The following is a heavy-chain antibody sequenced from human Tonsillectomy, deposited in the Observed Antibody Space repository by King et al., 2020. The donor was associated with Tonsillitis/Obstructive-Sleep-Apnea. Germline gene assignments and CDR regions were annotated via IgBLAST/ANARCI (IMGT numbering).Heavy chain of an antibody. V-gene: IGHV3-30*01. CDR2: ISSDGSNK. D-gene: IGHD3-3*01. Sequence: QLVQSGGGVVQPGRSLRLSCAASGFTFSSYAMHWVRQAPGKGLEWVAVISSDGSNKYYVDSVKGRFTISRDNSKNTLYLQMNSLRAEDTAVYYCAGSWEWLLSRIDYWGQGTLVTVSS. CDR3: AGSWEWLLSRIDY. J-gene: IGHJ4*02. CDR1: GFTFSSYA.